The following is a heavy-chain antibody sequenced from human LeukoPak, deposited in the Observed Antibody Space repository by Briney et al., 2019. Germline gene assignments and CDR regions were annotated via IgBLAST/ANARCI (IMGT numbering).Heavy chain of an antibody. CDR2: ISAHNGNT. V-gene: IGHV1-18*01. CDR1: GYTFTSYG. CDR3: ARDLGSSATSTNWFDP. D-gene: IGHD6-6*01. J-gene: IGHJ5*02. Sequence: ASVKVSRRASGYTFTSYGISWVRQAPGQGLEWMGWISAHNGNTNYAQKLQGRVTMTTDTSTSTAYMELRSLRSDDTAVYYCARDLGSSATSTNWFDPWGQGTLVTVSS.